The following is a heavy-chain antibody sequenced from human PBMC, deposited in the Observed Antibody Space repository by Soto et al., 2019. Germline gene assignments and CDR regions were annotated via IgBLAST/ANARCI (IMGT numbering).Heavy chain of an antibody. V-gene: IGHV4-59*08. CDR2: IYDSGST. CDR1: GGSISTYY. J-gene: IGHJ4*02. CDR3: ARHDSGGWYGRYFDY. Sequence: SETLSLTCAVSGGSISTYYCSWIRQPPGKGLEWIGYIYDSGSTNYNPSLKSRVTISLDTSKNRFSLKLSSLTAADTAVYYCARHDSGGWYGRYFDYWGRGTLVTVSS. D-gene: IGHD6-19*01.